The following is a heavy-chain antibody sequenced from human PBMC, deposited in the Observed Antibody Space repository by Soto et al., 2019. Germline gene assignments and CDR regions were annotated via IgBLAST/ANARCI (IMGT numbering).Heavy chain of an antibody. CDR1: GGSFIGYY. V-gene: IGHV4-34*01. CDR3: ARGARITIFGVVIRYYYYYGMDV. J-gene: IGHJ6*02. Sequence: SETLSLTCAVYGGSFIGYYWSWIRQPPGKGLEWIGEINHSGSTNYNPSLKSRVTISVDTSKNQFSLKLSSVTAADTAVYYCARGARITIFGVVIRYYYYYGMDVWGQGTTVTVSS. CDR2: INHSGST. D-gene: IGHD3-3*01.